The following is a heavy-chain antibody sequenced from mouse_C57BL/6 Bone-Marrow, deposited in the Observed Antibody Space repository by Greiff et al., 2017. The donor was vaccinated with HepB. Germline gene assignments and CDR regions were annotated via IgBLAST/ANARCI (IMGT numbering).Heavy chain of an antibody. D-gene: IGHD2-3*01. CDR2: IRSKSSNYAT. Sequence: GGGLVQPKGSLKLSCAASGFTFNTYAMHWVRQAPGKGLEWVARIRSKSSNYATYYADSVKDRFTISRDDSTSMLYLQMNNLKTEDTAMYYCVREGDYDGYHFWYFDVWGTGTTVTVSS. CDR3: VREGDYDGYHFWYFDV. V-gene: IGHV10-3*01. J-gene: IGHJ1*03. CDR1: GFTFNTYA.